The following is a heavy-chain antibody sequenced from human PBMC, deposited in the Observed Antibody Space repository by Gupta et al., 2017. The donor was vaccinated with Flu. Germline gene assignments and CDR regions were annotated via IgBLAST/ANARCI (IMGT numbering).Heavy chain of an antibody. J-gene: IGHJ6*03. CDR1: GFTFSDHF. D-gene: IGHD3-9*01. CDR2: ITSSGRDV. V-gene: IGHV3-11*01. CDR3: ARDRRDLDKGYYYYYLDV. Sequence: QVELVQSGGGLVNPGGSLGLSCVASGFTFSDHFMSWIRQAPEKGPEWVAYITSSGRDVYYADSVKGRFTVTRDNARNSVYLHMNNVRPQDTAIYYCARDRRDLDKGYYYYYLDVWGKGATVTVSS.